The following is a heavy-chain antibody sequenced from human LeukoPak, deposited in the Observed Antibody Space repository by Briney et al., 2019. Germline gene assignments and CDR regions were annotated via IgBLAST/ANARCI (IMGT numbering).Heavy chain of an antibody. D-gene: IGHD6-6*01. J-gene: IGHJ4*02. CDR1: GYSITNDYY. CDR3: ARGIAARLYYFDY. CDR2: IYHSGST. Sequence: SEALSLTCTVSGYSITNDYYWGWIRQPPGKGLEWIGTIYHSGSTYYNPSLKSRVTISVDTSKNQFSLKLSSVTAADTAVYYCARGIAARLYYFDYWGQGTLVTVSS. V-gene: IGHV4-38-2*02.